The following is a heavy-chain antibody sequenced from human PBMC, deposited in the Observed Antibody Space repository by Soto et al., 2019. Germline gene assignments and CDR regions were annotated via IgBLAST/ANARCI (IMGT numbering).Heavy chain of an antibody. CDR3: ARDAGSTSNWFDP. Sequence: QVQLVQSGAEVKKPGASVKVSCKAFRYTFSSYGLSWVRQAPGQGLEWMGWISAYIGNTNYAQKLQGRVTMTPDTSTSIAYMELRSLRFDDMVVYYCARDAGSTSNWFDPWVQGTVVTVYS. D-gene: IGHD2-2*01. CDR1: RYTFSSYG. J-gene: IGHJ5*02. V-gene: IGHV1-18*03. CDR2: ISAYIGNT.